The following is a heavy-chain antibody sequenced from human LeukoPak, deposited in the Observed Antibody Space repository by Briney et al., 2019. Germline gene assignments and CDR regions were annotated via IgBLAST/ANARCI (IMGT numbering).Heavy chain of an antibody. J-gene: IGHJ4*02. Sequence: SVKVSCKASGGTFSSYAISWVRQAPGQGLEWMGGIITIFGTANYAQKFQGRVTITADESTSTAYMELSSLRSEDTAVYYCASGPGTPKGIDYWGQGTLVTVSS. CDR2: IITIFGTA. D-gene: IGHD1-26*01. CDR3: ASGPGTPKGIDY. V-gene: IGHV1-69*01. CDR1: GGTFSSYA.